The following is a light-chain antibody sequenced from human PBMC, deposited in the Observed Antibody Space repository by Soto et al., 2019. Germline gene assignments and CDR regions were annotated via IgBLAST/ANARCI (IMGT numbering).Light chain of an antibody. CDR1: SSDVGGYNY. CDR2: DVS. V-gene: IGLV2-14*01. J-gene: IGLJ1*01. CDR3: GSYASGSSEV. Sequence: QSALTQPASVSGSPGQSITISCTGTSSDVGGYNYVSWYQQHPGKAPKLMIYDVSNRPSGVSDRFSGSKSGNTASLTISGLQAEDEADYYCGSYASGSSEVFGTGTKLTVL.